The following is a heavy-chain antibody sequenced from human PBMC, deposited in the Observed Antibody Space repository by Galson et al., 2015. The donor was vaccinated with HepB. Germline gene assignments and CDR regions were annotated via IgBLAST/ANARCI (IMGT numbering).Heavy chain of an antibody. CDR1: GFTFSNTW. CDR2: INEDGSER. Sequence: SLRLSCAASGFTFSNTWMSWVRQAPEKGLEWVASINEDGSERYYVDSVKGRFTISRDNAKNSLYLQMNSLRVEDTAVYYCAREAETYYDTLTACWFAPWGQGTLVTVSS. CDR3: AREAETYYDTLTACWFAP. D-gene: IGHD3-9*01. J-gene: IGHJ5*02. V-gene: IGHV3-7*03.